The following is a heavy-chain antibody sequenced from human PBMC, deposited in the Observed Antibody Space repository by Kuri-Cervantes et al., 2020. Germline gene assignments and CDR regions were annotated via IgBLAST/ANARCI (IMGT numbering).Heavy chain of an antibody. J-gene: IGHJ4*02. CDR2: IYYSGST. CDR3: ARHGYSNYYDSSGLSSNFDC. Sequence: SETLSLTCTVSGGSVSGSNYHWGWIRQPPGKGLEWIGSIYYSGSTYYNPSLKSRVTISVDTSKNQFSLKLSSVTAADTAVYYCARHGYSNYYDSSGLSSNFDCWGQGTLVTVSS. V-gene: IGHV4-39*01. D-gene: IGHD3-22*01. CDR1: GGSVSGSNYH.